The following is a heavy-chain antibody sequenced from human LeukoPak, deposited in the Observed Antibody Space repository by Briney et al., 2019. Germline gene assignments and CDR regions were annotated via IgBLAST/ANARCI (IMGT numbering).Heavy chain of an antibody. CDR1: GFTFSSYW. Sequence: GGSLRLSCAASGFTFSSYWMSWVRQAPGKGLEWVSHITGDASTVNYADSVKGRFTISRDNAKNSLFLQMNSLRDEDTAVYYCLRRLAYWGQGTLVTVSS. V-gene: IGHV3-48*02. CDR2: ITGDASTV. J-gene: IGHJ4*02. CDR3: LRRLAY.